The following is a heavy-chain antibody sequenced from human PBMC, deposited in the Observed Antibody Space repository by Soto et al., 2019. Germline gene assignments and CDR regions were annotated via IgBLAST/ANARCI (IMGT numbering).Heavy chain of an antibody. CDR1: GFTFSSST. CDR3: ARDIGEMSAV. CDR2: ISSSSSYI. J-gene: IGHJ4*02. Sequence: GGSLRLSCTGSGFTFSSSTMTWVRQGPGKGLEWVSSISSSSSYIYFADSLKGRFTISRDNAKNSLNLQMNSLRAEDTAVYYCARDIGEMSAVWGQGTQVTAPQ. V-gene: IGHV3-21*06. D-gene: IGHD3-10*01.